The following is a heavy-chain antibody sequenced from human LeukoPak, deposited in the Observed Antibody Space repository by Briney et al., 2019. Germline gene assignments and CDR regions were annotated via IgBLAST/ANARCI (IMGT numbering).Heavy chain of an antibody. Sequence: GGSLRLSCAASGFTFSSYGMQWVRQAPGKGLEWVAVIRYDGSNKYYADSVKGRFTISRDNSKNTLYLQMNSLRAEDTAVYYCAKGLAVAGREYYFDYWGQGTLVAVSS. V-gene: IGHV3-30*02. CDR1: GFTFSSYG. CDR2: IRYDGSNK. D-gene: IGHD6-19*01. J-gene: IGHJ4*02. CDR3: AKGLAVAGREYYFDY.